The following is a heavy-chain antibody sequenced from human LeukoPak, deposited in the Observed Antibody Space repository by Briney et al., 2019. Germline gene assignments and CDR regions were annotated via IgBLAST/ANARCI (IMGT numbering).Heavy chain of an antibody. V-gene: IGHV4-38-2*02. D-gene: IGHD2-15*01. CDR2: INHSGST. J-gene: IGHJ5*02. CDR1: GYSISSGYY. Sequence: SETLSLTCTVSGYSISSGYYWSWIRQPPGKGLEGIGEINHSGSTNYNPSLKSRVTISVDTSKNQFSLKLSSVTAADTAVYYCARFYRLGYCSAGSCYRFDPWGQGTLVTVSS. CDR3: ARFYRLGYCSAGSCYRFDP.